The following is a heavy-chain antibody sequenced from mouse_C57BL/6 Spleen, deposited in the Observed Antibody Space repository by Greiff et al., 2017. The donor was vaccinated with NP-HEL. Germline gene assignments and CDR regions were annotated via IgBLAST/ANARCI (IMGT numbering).Heavy chain of an antibody. CDR2: INPSNGGT. D-gene: IGHD4-1*01. J-gene: IGHJ1*03. CDR3: AFDWDDWYIDV. CDR1: GYTFTSYW. Sequence: VQLQQSGPELVKPGASVKLSCTASGYTFTSYWMHWVKQRPAQGLEWIGYINPSNGGTNYTAKFKSKATLTVDKSSSTAYMQLSSLTSEDSAVYYCAFDWDDWYIDVWGTGTTVTVSS. V-gene: IGHV1-53*01.